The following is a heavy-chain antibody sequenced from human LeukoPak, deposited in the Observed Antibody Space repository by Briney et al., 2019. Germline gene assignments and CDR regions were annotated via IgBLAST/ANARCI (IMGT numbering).Heavy chain of an antibody. CDR3: ARVKYRSSWYYFDY. D-gene: IGHD6-13*01. J-gene: IGHJ4*02. V-gene: IGHV4-31*03. CDR1: GGSISSGGYY. Sequence: SETLSLTCSVSGGSISSGGYYWSWIRQHPGKGLEWIGYIYYSGSTYYNPSLESRVTISVDTSKNQFSLKLSSVTAADTAVYYCARVKYRSSWYYFDYWGQGTLVTVSS. CDR2: IYYSGST.